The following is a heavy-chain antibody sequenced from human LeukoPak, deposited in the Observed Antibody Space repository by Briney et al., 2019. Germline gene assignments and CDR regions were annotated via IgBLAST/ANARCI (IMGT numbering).Heavy chain of an antibody. CDR2: INPNSGGT. CDR3: ARPQSPVVTGYYYYGMDV. J-gene: IGHJ6*02. Sequence: GASVKVSCKASGYTFTGYYMHWVRQAPGQGLEWMGWINPNSGGTNYAQKFQGRVTMTRDTSISTAYMELSSLRSEDTAVYYCARPQSPVVTGYYYYGMDVWGQGTTVTVSS. V-gene: IGHV1-2*02. CDR1: GYTFTGYY. D-gene: IGHD4-23*01.